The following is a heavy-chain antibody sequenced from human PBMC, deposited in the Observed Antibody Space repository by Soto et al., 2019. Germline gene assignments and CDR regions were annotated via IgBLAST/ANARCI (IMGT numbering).Heavy chain of an antibody. Sequence: EVQLVESGGGLVKPGGSLRLSCAASGFTFSDYSMNWVRQAPGKGLEWVSSISGTRNYIYYADSLKGRFTISRDNAKNSRDLQMHSLRAEDTAVYYCARDMGLQPKYYFDYWGQGTLVTVSS. CDR2: ISGTRNYI. J-gene: IGHJ4*02. D-gene: IGHD4-4*01. CDR3: ARDMGLQPKYYFDY. V-gene: IGHV3-21*01. CDR1: GFTFSDYS.